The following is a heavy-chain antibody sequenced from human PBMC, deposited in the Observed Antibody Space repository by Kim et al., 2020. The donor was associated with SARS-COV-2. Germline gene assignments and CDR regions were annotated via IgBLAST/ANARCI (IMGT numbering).Heavy chain of an antibody. CDR3: LGGYYFDY. D-gene: IGHD2-15*01. CDR2: NGNT. V-gene: IGHV1-3*01. Sequence: NGNTIYSQKFQGRVTFTTDTSASTAYMELSSLRSEDSAVYYCLGGYYFDYWGQGTLVTVSS. J-gene: IGHJ4*02.